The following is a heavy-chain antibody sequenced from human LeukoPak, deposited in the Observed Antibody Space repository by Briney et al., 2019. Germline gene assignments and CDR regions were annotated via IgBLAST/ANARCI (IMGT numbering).Heavy chain of an antibody. CDR2: IYSGGST. J-gene: IGHJ4*02. CDR1: GFTVSSNY. Sequence: GGSLRLSCAASGFTVSSNYMSWVRQAPGKGLEWVSVIYSGGSTYYADSVKGGLTISRHNSKNTLYLQMNSLRAEDTAVYYCARRGGYNRKAFDYWGQGTLVTVSS. D-gene: IGHD5-24*01. CDR3: ARRGGYNRKAFDY. V-gene: IGHV3-53*04.